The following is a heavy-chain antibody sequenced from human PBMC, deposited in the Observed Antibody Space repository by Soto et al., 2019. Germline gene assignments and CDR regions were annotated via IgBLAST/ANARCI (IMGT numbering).Heavy chain of an antibody. V-gene: IGHV3-53*01. Sequence: GGSLRLSCVVSGFNVTTNCMRWVRQAPGKGLECVSVLCSGGPTYYADSVKGRFTISRDIFSNTLHLQMNHLRAEDTAVYYCVRDKRTILGIFPGYWGQGTQVTVSS. CDR1: GFNVTTNC. CDR3: VRDKRTILGIFPGY. CDR2: LCSGGPT. J-gene: IGHJ4*02. D-gene: IGHD3-9*01.